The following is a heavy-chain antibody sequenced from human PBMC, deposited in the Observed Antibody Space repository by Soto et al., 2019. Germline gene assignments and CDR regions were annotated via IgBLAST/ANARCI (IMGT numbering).Heavy chain of an antibody. D-gene: IGHD6-13*01. Sequence: PPQATPLTCTFSGFSLRPRGEGVGWIRQRPGKALELLALIYWNNDKRYSPSLKSRITITKDTSKNQVVLTMTNMDPVDTATYCVAHSQFCSRKFDPWGQGTLVTVSS. CDR3: AHSQFCSRKFDP. CDR2: IYWNNDK. CDR1: GFSLRPRGEG. J-gene: IGHJ5*02. V-gene: IGHV2-5*01.